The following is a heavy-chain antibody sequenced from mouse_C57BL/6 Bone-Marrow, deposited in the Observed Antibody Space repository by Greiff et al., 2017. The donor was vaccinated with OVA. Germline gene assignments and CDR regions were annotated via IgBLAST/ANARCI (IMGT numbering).Heavy chain of an antibody. J-gene: IGHJ2*01. CDR3: ARYYYGSRAYYFDY. D-gene: IGHD1-1*01. V-gene: IGHV1-59*01. CDR1: GYTFTSYW. CDR2: IDPSDSYT. Sequence: QVQLQQPGAELVRPGTSVKLSCKASGYTFTSYWMHWVKQRPGQGLEWIGVIDPSDSYTNYNQKFKGKATLTVDTSSSTAYMQLSSLTSEDSAVYYCARYYYGSRAYYFDYWGQGTTLTVSS.